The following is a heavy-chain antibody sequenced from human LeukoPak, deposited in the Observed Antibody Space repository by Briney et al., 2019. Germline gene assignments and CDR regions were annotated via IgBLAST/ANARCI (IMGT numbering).Heavy chain of an antibody. CDR2: IYPDDSDT. CDR1: GYSFASYW. Sequence: GESLKISCKGSGYSFASYWIGWVRQMPGKGLEWMGIIYPDDSDTKYSPSFQGQVTISADKSISTAYLQWSSLKASDTAMYYCARLAFCTNAVCFSNYYYSMDVWGRGTTVTVSS. CDR3: ARLAFCTNAVCFSNYYYSMDV. J-gene: IGHJ6*03. V-gene: IGHV5-51*01. D-gene: IGHD2-8*01.